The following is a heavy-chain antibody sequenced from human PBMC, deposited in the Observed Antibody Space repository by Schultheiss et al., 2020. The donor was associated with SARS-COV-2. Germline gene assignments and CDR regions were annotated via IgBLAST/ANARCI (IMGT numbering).Heavy chain of an antibody. CDR2: IYPGDSDT. V-gene: IGHV5-51*01. Sequence: GESLKISCKGSGYSFTNYWIGWVRQMPGKGLEWVGVIYPGDSDTRYSPSFQGQVTISADKSITTAYLQWGSLKASDTATYYCARVSKGWSYFDHWGQGALVTVSS. CDR3: ARVSKGWSYFDH. D-gene: IGHD6-19*01. CDR1: GYSFTNYW. J-gene: IGHJ4*02.